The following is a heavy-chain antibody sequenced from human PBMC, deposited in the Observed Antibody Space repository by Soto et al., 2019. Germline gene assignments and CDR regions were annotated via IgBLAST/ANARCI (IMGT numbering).Heavy chain of an antibody. V-gene: IGHV4-31*03. CDR2: IYYNGSP. CDR3: PRQNPYSTGSYYFDF. J-gene: IGHJ4*02. D-gene: IGHD6-19*01. Sequence: SETLSLTCTGSSGSISSGAYYWSWIRQLPGKGPEWIGYIYYNGSPFYNPSLRSRVSISVDTFNNQFSLELRCVTAADTAVYYCPRQNPYSTGSYYFDFWGPGIQVTVSS. CDR1: SGSISSGAYY.